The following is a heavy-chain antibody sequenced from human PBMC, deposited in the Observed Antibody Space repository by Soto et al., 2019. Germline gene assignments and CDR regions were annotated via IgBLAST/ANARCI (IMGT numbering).Heavy chain of an antibody. CDR1: GFTFSSYA. J-gene: IGHJ6*03. D-gene: IGHD3-3*01. V-gene: IGHV3-23*01. Sequence: GESLKISCAASGFTFSSYAMSWVRQAPGKGLEWVSAISGSGGSTYYADSVKGRFTISRDNSKNTLYLQMNSLRAEDTAVYYCAKMGPELFAGYMDVWGKGTTVTVSS. CDR3: AKMGPELFAGYMDV. CDR2: ISGSGGST.